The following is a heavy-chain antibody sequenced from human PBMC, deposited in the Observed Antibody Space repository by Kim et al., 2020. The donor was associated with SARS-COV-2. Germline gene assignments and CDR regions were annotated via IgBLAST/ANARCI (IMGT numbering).Heavy chain of an antibody. CDR1: GGSISSSSYY. Sequence: SETLSLTCTVSGGSISSSSYYWGWIRQPPGKGLEWIGSIYYSGSTYYNPSLKSRVTISVDTSKNQFSLKLSSVTAADTAVYYCARVRSDTAMVNYYYYGMDVWGQGTTVTVSS. CDR2: IYYSGST. J-gene: IGHJ6*02. D-gene: IGHD5-18*01. V-gene: IGHV4-39*07. CDR3: ARVRSDTAMVNYYYYGMDV.